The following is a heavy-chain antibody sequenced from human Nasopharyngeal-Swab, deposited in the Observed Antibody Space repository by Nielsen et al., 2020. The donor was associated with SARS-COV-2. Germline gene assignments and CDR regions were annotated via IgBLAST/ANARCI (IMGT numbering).Heavy chain of an antibody. D-gene: IGHD4-11*01. J-gene: IGHJ4*02. CDR2: ISGSGGST. CDR3: AKDDRMTTVTSFDY. CDR1: GFTFSSYA. Sequence: GESLKISCAASGFTFSSYAMSWVRQAPGKGLEWVSAISGSGGSTYYADSVKGWFTISRDNSKNTLYLQMNSLRAEDTAVYYCAKDDRMTTVTSFDYWGQGTLVTVSS. V-gene: IGHV3-23*01.